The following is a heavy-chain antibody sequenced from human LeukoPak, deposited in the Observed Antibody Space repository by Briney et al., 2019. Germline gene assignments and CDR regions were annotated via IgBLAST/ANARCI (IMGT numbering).Heavy chain of an antibody. CDR1: GFTVSSNY. Sequence: GGSLRLSCAASGFTVSSNYMSWVRQAPGKGLEWVSTIYSGGSTYYADSVKGRFTISRENSKNTLYLQMNSLRGEDTAVYYCARNGYTSGWYRNWGQGTLVTVSS. CDR2: IYSGGST. D-gene: IGHD6-19*01. CDR3: ARNGYTSGWYRN. J-gene: IGHJ4*02. V-gene: IGHV3-53*01.